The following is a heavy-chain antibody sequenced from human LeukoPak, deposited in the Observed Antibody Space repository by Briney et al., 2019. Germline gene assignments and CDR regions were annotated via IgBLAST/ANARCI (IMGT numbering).Heavy chain of an antibody. V-gene: IGHV3-21*01. CDR1: GFTFSTYS. Sequence: PGGSLRLSCAASGFTFSTYSMNWVRQDPGKGLEWVSSITGSSSFIYYADSVKGRFTISRDNAKNSLHLQMNSLRAEDTAVYYCARNYDSSDYVYNWFDPWGQGTLVTVSS. D-gene: IGHD3-22*01. CDR3: ARNYDSSDYVYNWFDP. CDR2: ITGSSSFI. J-gene: IGHJ5*02.